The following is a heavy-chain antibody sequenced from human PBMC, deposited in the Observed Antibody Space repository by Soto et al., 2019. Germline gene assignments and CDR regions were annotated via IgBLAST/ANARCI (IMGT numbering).Heavy chain of an antibody. V-gene: IGHV1-8*01. Sequence: ASVKVSCKASGYTFTSYDINWVRQATGQGLEWMGWMNPNSGNTGYAQKFQGRVTMTRNTSISTAYMELSSLRSEDTAVYYCARGLVPAAMSTPFYYYYYMDVWGKGTTVTVSS. D-gene: IGHD2-2*01. CDR1: GYTFTSYD. CDR2: MNPNSGNT. J-gene: IGHJ6*03. CDR3: ARGLVPAAMSTPFYYYYYMDV.